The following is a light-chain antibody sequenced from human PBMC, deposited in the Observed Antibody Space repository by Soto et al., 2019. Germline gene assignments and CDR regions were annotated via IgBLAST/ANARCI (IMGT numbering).Light chain of an antibody. CDR3: KQYNSSPWT. CDR1: QSSCSW. CDR2: DAS. J-gene: IGKJ1*01. Sequence: DIQMTQSPSTLSASVGDRVTITCRATQSSCSWLAWYQQKPGKAPKLLIYDASRLESGVPSRFSGSGSGTEFTLTISSLQPDDFATYYCKQYNSSPWTFGQGTKVEIK. V-gene: IGKV1-5*01.